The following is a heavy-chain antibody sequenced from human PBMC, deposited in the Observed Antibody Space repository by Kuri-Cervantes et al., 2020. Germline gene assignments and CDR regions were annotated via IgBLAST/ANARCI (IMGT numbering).Heavy chain of an antibody. CDR2: IYTDGST. J-gene: IGHJ4*02. CDR1: GFTVSTNY. D-gene: IGHD1-26*01. CDR3: AKDLWGVGATTVE. V-gene: IGHV3-53*01. Sequence: GESLKISCAASGFTVSTNYMSWVRQAPGEGLECVSVIYTDGSTKYADSVQGRFTISRDSSKNTVYLQMNSLRAEDTAVYYCAKDLWGVGATTVEWGQGTLVTVSS.